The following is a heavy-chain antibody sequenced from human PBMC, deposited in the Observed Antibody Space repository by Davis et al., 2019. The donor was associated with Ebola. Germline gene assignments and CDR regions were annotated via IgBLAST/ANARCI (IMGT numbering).Heavy chain of an antibody. CDR2: ISYDGSNK. CDR1: GFTFSSYG. J-gene: IGHJ4*02. Sequence: GESLKIPCAAPGFTFSSYGMHWVRQAPGKGLEWVAVISYDGSNKYYADSVKGRFTISRDNSKNTLYLQMNSLRAEDTAVYYCAKDLSGIAVAGIDYWGQGTLVTVSS. D-gene: IGHD6-19*01. CDR3: AKDLSGIAVAGIDY. V-gene: IGHV3-30*18.